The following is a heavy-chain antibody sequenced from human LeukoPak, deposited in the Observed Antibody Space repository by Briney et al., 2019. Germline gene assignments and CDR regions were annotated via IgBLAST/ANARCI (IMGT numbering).Heavy chain of an antibody. CDR2: ISYDGSNK. D-gene: IGHD5-18*01. J-gene: IGHJ4*02. V-gene: IGHV3-30*04. Sequence: GGSLRLSCAASGFTFSSYAIHWVRQAPGKGLEWVAVISYDGSNKYYADSVKGRFTISRDNSKNTLYLQMNSLRAEDTAAYYCARVGGTAMALTYFDYWGQGTLVTVSS. CDR1: GFTFSSYA. CDR3: ARVGGTAMALTYFDY.